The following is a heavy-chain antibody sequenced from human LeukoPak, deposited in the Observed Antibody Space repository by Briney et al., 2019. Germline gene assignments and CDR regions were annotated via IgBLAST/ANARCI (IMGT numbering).Heavy chain of an antibody. D-gene: IGHD2-2*01. CDR3: ARDKFERIYCSSTSCYPFDY. J-gene: IGHJ4*02. V-gene: IGHV1-18*01. CDR1: GYTFTSYG. Sequence: GASVKVSCKASGYTFTSYGISWVRQAPGQGLEWMGWISAYNGNTNYAQKLQGRVTMTTDTSTSTAYMELGSLRSDDTAVYYCARDKFERIYCSSTSCYPFDYWGQGTLVTVSS. CDR2: ISAYNGNT.